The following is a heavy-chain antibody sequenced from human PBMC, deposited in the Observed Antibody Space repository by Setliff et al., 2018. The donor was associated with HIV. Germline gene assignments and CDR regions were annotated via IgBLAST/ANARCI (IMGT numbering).Heavy chain of an antibody. CDR3: AQLGMVDDFDY. D-gene: IGHD1-1*01. CDR1: GGSINTYY. V-gene: IGHV4-59*01. CDR2: IYYSGTT. J-gene: IGHJ4*02. Sequence: SETLSLTCTVSGGSINTYYWSWIRQPPGKGLEWIGYIYYSGTTYDNPSLKSRVTISVDTSKNHFSLKLRSVTAADTAVYYCAQLGMVDDFDYWGQGTLVTVSS.